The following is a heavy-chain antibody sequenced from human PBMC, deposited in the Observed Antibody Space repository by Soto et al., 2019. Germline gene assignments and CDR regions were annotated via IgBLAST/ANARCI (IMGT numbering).Heavy chain of an antibody. V-gene: IGHV3-33*01. CDR2: IWYDGSNK. Sequence: PGGSLRLSCAASGFTFSSYGMHWVRQAPGKGLEWVAVIWYDGSNKYYADSVKGRFTISRDNSKNTLYLQMNSLRAEDTAVYYCARIPPIGHFGDWGQGTLVTVSS. CDR1: GFTFSSYG. CDR3: ARIPPIGHFGD. J-gene: IGHJ4*02.